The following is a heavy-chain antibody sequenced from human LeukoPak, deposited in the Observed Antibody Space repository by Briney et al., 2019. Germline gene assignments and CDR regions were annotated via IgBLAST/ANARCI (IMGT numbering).Heavy chain of an antibody. CDR1: GFDVNDNF. CDR2: IYASGGA. CDR3: VRRHDY. Sequence: GGSVRLSCVASGFDVNDNFMIWVRQAPGQGLEWISIIYASGGAYHAESVKGRFSAFRDTSKNTIFLQMNNLRADDTAMYYCVRRHDYWGQGTLVTVSS. V-gene: IGHV3-53*01. J-gene: IGHJ4*02.